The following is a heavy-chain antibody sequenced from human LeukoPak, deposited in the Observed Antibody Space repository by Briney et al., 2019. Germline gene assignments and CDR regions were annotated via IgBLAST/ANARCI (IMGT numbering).Heavy chain of an antibody. CDR3: ARGPLDPYGYGDYFYDY. CDR2: MNPNSGNT. Sequence: ASVKVSCKASGYTFTSYDINWVRQATGQGLEWMGWMNPNSGNTGYAQKFQGRVTMTRNTSISTAYMELSSLRSEDTAVYYCARGPLDPYGYGDYFYDYWGQGTLVTVSS. J-gene: IGHJ4*02. V-gene: IGHV1-8*01. D-gene: IGHD4-17*01. CDR1: GYTFTSYD.